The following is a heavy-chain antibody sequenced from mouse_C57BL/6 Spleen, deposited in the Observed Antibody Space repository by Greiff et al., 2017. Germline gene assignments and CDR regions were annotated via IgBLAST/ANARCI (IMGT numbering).Heavy chain of an antibody. Sequence: VQLQQPGAELVRPGSSVKLSCKASGYTFTSYWMHWVKQRPIQGLEWIGNIDPSDSETHYNQKFKDKATLTVDKSSSTAYMQLSSLTSEDSAVYYCARGEDDSLFAYWGQGTLVTVSA. V-gene: IGHV1-52*01. CDR1: GYTFTSYW. D-gene: IGHD2-4*01. CDR3: ARGEDDSLFAY. J-gene: IGHJ3*01. CDR2: IDPSDSET.